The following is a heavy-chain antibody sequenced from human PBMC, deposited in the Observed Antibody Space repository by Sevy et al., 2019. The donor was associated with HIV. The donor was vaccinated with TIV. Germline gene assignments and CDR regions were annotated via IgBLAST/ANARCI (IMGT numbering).Heavy chain of an antibody. CDR2: IYYSGST. D-gene: IGHD4-17*01. Sequence: SETLSLTCTVSGDSVSSGSYYWSWIRQPPGKGLEWIGYIYYSGSTNYNPSLKSRVTISVDTSKNQFSLKLSSVTAADTAVYYCARDSGDYDAGGWFDPWGQGTLVTVSS. J-gene: IGHJ5*02. CDR1: GDSVSSGSYY. V-gene: IGHV4-61*01. CDR3: ARDSGDYDAGGWFDP.